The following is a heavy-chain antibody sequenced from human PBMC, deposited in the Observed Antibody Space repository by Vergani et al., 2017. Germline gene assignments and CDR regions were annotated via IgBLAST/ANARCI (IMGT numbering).Heavy chain of an antibody. D-gene: IGHD3-10*01. Sequence: EVQLVESGGGLVQPGGSLKLSCAASGFTFSASAMHWVRQASGKGLEWIGRIRSKGNNYASTYAASVTGRFSNSRDDSKSTAYLQMNSLKTEDTGVYYCTIPRGCGSGAYYGYWGQGTLVTVS. CDR3: TIPRGCGSGAYYGY. CDR2: IRSKGNNYAS. J-gene: IGHJ4*02. CDR1: GFTFSASA. V-gene: IGHV3-73*02.